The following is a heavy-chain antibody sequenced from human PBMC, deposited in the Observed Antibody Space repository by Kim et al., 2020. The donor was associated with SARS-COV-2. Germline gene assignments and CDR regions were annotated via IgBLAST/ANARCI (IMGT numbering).Heavy chain of an antibody. D-gene: IGHD1-7*01. CDR2: ISASGGTT. CDR3: ATIKGSTRNFHYYAMDV. V-gene: IGHV3-23*01. J-gene: IGHJ6*02. Sequence: GGSLRLSCAASGFTFSTYAMSWVRQAPGKGLDWVSSISASGGTTYYADSVKGRFIISRDKSKSTLYLQINSLRAEDTAIYYCATIKGSTRNFHYYAMDVWGPGTTVTVSS. CDR1: GFTFSTYA.